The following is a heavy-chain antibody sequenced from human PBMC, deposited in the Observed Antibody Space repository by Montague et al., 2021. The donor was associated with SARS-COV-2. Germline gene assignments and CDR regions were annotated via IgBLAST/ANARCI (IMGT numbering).Heavy chain of an antibody. CDR3: AREWGRGGDRYWYFDL. V-gene: IGHV4-31*03. CDR2: IYYSGRT. Sequence: TLSLTCHVSCRSITSGAYYWSWIRPHPRKGLEWIGYIYYSGRTFLNPSLKSRVTISVDTSNNQFSLKVTSVTAADTAVYYCAREWGRGGDRYWYFDLWGRGTLVTVSS. CDR1: CRSITSGAYY. D-gene: IGHD2-21*02. J-gene: IGHJ2*01.